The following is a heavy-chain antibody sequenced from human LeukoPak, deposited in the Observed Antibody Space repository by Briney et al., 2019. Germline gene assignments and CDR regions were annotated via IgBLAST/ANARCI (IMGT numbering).Heavy chain of an antibody. CDR3: ARGEGYCSSTSCSKFAP. D-gene: IGHD2-2*01. J-gene: IGHJ5*02. V-gene: IGHV4-61*02. CDR2: IYTSGST. CDR1: GGSISSGSYY. Sequence: SETLSLTCTVSGGSISSGSYYWSWMRQPAGKGLEWIGRIYTSGSTNYNPSLKSRVTISVDTSKNQFSLKLSSVTAADTAVHYCARGEGYCSSTSCSKFAPWGQGTLVTVSS.